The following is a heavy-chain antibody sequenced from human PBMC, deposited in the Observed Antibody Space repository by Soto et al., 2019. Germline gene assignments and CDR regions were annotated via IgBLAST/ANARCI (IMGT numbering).Heavy chain of an antibody. CDR3: ARDSLDIAAAGNYYYYGMDV. D-gene: IGHD6-13*01. CDR1: GGSISSYY. J-gene: IGHJ6*02. Sequence: SETLSLTCTVSGGSISSYYWSWIRQPPGKGLEWIGYIYYSGSTNYNPSLKSRVTISIDTSKNQFSLKLSSVTAADTAVYYCARDSLDIAAAGNYYYYGMDVSGQGTTVTVSS. V-gene: IGHV4-59*01. CDR2: IYYSGST.